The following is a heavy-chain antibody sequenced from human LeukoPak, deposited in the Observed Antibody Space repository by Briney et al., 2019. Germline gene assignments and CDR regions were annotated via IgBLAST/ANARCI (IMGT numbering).Heavy chain of an antibody. V-gene: IGHV3-21*01. J-gene: IGHJ6*02. CDR2: ISSSSSYI. D-gene: IGHD6-6*01. CDR3: ARGPIAARSAHYYYGMDV. Sequence: FTXXXXSMNWVXXAPGKGLEWVSSISSSSSYIYYADSVKGRFTISRDNAKNSLYLQMNSLRAEDTAVYYCARGPIAARSAHYYYGMDVWGQGTTVTVSS. CDR1: FTXXXXS.